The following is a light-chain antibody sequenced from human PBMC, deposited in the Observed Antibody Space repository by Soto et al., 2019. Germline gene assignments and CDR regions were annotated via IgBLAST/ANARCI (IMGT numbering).Light chain of an antibody. CDR2: AAA. CDR3: QQAYGAPPT. Sequence: DIQMTQSASSLSASVGDRVTITCRASQSITTYLNWYQQTSGEAPKLLIYAAARLQTGVPSRFSGSGSGTDFTLTISSLQPEDFATYYCQQAYGAPPTFGQGTKVDI. CDR1: QSITTY. V-gene: IGKV1-39*01. J-gene: IGKJ1*01.